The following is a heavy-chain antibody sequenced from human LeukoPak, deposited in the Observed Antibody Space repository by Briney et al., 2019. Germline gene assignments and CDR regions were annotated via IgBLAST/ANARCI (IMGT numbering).Heavy chain of an antibody. CDR2: IIPIFGTV. CDR3: ARGAIRKWGLVVAAIYPTFDI. CDR1: GGTFSSYA. Sequence: SVKVSCKASGGTFSSYAISWVRQAPGQGLEWMGGIIPIFGTVNYAQKFQGRVTITTDESTSTAYMELSSLRSEDTAVYYCARGAIRKWGLVVAAIYPTFDIWGQGTTVTVSS. V-gene: IGHV1-69*05. J-gene: IGHJ6*02. D-gene: IGHD2-15*01.